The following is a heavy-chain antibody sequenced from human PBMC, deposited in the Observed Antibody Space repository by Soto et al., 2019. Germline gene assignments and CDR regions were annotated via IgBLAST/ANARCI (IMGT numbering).Heavy chain of an antibody. D-gene: IGHD6-19*01. Sequence: QVQLVESGGGVVQPGRSLRLSCAASGFTFSSYGMHWVRQAPGKALEWVAVISYDGSNKYYADSVKGRFTISRDNSKNTLYLQMSSLSAEDTAVYYCATDAYSSGWSGMETVHLDYYYGRDVWGQGTTVTVSS. CDR3: ATDAYSSGWSGMETVHLDYYYGRDV. CDR2: ISYDGSNK. CDR1: GFTFSSYG. J-gene: IGHJ6*02. V-gene: IGHV3-30*03.